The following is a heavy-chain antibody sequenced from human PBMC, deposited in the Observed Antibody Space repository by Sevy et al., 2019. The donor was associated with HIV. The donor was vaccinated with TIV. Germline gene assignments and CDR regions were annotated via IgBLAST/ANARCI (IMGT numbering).Heavy chain of an antibody. J-gene: IGHJ6*02. CDR2: INAGNGNT. D-gene: IGHD3-10*01. CDR1: GYTFNSYN. CDR3: ARERETGDYYYGMDV. V-gene: IGHV1-3*01. Sequence: ASVKVSCKASGYTFNSYNMHWVRQAPGQRLEWMGWINAGNGNTKNSQSFQGRVTITRDTSASTSYIERSSLIPEDMAAYDGARERETGDYYYGMDVWGQGTTVTVSS.